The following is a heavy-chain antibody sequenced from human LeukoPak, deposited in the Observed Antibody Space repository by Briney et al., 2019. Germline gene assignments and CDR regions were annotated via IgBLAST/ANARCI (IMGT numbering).Heavy chain of an antibody. Sequence: GGSLRLSCAASGFTFSSYGMHWVRQAPGKGLEWVAFIRYDGSNKYYADSVKGRFTISRDNSKNTLYLQMNSLRAEDTAVYYRARKYTIFGVVSFDHWGQGTLVTVSS. CDR2: IRYDGSNK. CDR1: GFTFSSYG. D-gene: IGHD3-3*01. CDR3: ARKYTIFGVVSFDH. V-gene: IGHV3-30*02. J-gene: IGHJ4*02.